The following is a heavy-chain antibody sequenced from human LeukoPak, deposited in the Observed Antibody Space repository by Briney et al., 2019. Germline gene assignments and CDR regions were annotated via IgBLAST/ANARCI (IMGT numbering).Heavy chain of an antibody. V-gene: IGHV3-30*02. CDR2: IRYDGNDK. J-gene: IGHJ4*02. CDR3: ASQHYDGTGY. CDR1: GFRFSNYG. D-gene: IGHD4-23*01. Sequence: GGSLRLSCAASGFRFSNYGMHWVRQAPGKGLEWVAFIRYDGNDKYIADSVKGRITISRDNSKNTLYLQMNSLRAEDTALYYCASQHYDGTGYWGQGTLVTVSS.